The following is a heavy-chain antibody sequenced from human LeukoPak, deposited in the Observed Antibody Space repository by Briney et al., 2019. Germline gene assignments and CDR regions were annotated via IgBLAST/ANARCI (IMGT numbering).Heavy chain of an antibody. J-gene: IGHJ4*02. V-gene: IGHV4-59*12. CDR2: IYYSGST. Sequence: SETLSLTCTVSGGSISSYYWSWIRQPPGKGLEWIGYIYYSGSTNYNPSLKSRITISVDTSKNQFSLKLSSMTAADTAVYYCARDYSTTHDYWGQGTLVTVSS. CDR3: ARDYSTTHDY. D-gene: IGHD6-13*01. CDR1: GGSISSYY.